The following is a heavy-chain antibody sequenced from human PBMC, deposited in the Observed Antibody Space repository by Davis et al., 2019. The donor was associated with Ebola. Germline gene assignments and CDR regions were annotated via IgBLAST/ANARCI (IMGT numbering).Heavy chain of an antibody. CDR2: ISGDGGST. V-gene: IGHV3-43*02. CDR1: GFTFDDYA. D-gene: IGHD3-3*01. J-gene: IGHJ4*02. CDR3: ASAGVVIF. Sequence: GGSLRLSCAASGFTFDDYAMHWVRQAPGKGLEWVSLISGDGGSTYYADSVKGRFTISRDNAKNSLYLQMNSLRDEDTAVYYCASAGVVIFWGQGTLVTVSS.